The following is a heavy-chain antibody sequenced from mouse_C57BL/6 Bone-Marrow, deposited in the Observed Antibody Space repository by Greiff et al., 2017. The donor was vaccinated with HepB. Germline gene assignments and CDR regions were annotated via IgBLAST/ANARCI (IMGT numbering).Heavy chain of an antibody. CDR2: INYDGSST. CDR3: ARDLSYFDY. CDR1: GFTFSDYY. V-gene: IGHV5-16*01. J-gene: IGHJ2*01. Sequence: EVQLQESEGGLVQPGSSMKLSCTASGFTFSDYYMAWVRQVPEKGLEWVANINYDGSSTYYLDSLKSRFIISRDNAKNILYLQMSSLKSEDTATYYCARDLSYFDYWGQGTTLTVSS.